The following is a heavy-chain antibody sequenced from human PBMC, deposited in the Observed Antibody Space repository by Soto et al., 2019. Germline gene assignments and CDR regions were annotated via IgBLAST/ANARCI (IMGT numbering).Heavy chain of an antibody. Sequence: EVQLLESGGGFVQPGGSLRLSCAASGFTFSSYAMSWVRQAPGKGLEWVSAISGSGGSTYYADSVKGRFTISRDNSKNTLYLQMNSLRAEDTAVYYCAKDGHDYIWGSYRFLPYYFDYWGQGTLVTVSS. CDR3: AKDGHDYIWGSYRFLPYYFDY. CDR2: ISGSGGST. V-gene: IGHV3-23*01. J-gene: IGHJ4*02. D-gene: IGHD3-16*02. CDR1: GFTFSSYA.